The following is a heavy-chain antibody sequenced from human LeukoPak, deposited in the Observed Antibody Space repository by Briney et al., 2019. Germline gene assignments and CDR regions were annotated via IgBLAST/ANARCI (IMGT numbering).Heavy chain of an antibody. J-gene: IGHJ4*02. CDR3: ARLLVSYLDY. CDR1: GGSISSSSYY. V-gene: IGHV4-39*01. Sequence: SETLSLTCTVYGGSISSSSYYWGWIRQPPGKGLEWIGSIYYSGSTYYNPSLKSRVTISVDTSKNQFSLKLSSVTAADTAVYYCARLLVSYLDYWGQGTLVTVSS. CDR2: IYYSGST. D-gene: IGHD3-10*01.